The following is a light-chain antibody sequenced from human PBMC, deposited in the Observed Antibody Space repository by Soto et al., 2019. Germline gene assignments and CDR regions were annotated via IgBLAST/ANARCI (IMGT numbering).Light chain of an antibody. J-gene: IGKJ5*01. CDR3: QHRSNWPPGIT. Sequence: EIVLTQSPGTLSLSPGERATLSCRASHSVSNNYLAWFQQKPGQAPRLLIYGASNRATGIPDRFSGSGSGADFTLTISRLEPEDFAVYYCQHRSNWPPGITFGQGTLLAIK. CDR1: HSVSNNY. CDR2: GAS. V-gene: IGKV3D-20*02.